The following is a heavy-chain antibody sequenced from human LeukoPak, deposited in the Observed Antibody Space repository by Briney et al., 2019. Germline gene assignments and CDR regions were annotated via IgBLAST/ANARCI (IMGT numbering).Heavy chain of an antibody. J-gene: IGHJ5*02. CDR1: GYTFTSYG. D-gene: IGHD2-15*01. V-gene: IGHV1-18*01. CDR2: ISAYNGNT. CDR3: ATTYCSGGSCLFDP. Sequence: ASVKVSCKASGYTFTSYGISWVRQAPGQGLEWMGWISAYNGNTNYAQKFQGRVTMTRDTSISTAYMELSRLRSDDTAVYYCATTYCSGGSCLFDPWGQGTLVTVSS.